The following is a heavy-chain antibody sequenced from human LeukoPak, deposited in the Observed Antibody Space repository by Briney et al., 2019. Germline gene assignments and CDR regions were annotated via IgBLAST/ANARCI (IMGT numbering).Heavy chain of an antibody. D-gene: IGHD2-15*01. CDR1: GGSISSGSYY. CDR3: ARERWWGNDAFDI. J-gene: IGHJ3*02. CDR2: IYTSGST. V-gene: IGHV4-61*02. Sequence: SQTLSLTCTVSGGSISSGSYYWSWIRQPAGKGLKWIGRIYTSGSTNYNPSLKSRVTISVDTSKNQFSLKLSSVTAADTAVYYCARERWWGNDAFDIWGQGTMVTVSS.